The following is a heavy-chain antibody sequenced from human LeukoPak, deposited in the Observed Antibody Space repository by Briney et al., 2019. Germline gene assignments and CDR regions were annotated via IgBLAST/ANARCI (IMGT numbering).Heavy chain of an antibody. CDR3: ARGGISSSSIPYFDY. V-gene: IGHV3-20*01. CDR2: INWNGGNT. Sequence: PGGSLRLSCAASGSTFDDYGMSWVRQAPGKGLEWVSGINWNGGNTGYADSVKGRFTISRDNAKNSPYLQMNSLRAEDTALYHCARGGISSSSIPYFDYWGQGTLVTVSS. D-gene: IGHD6-6*01. J-gene: IGHJ4*02. CDR1: GSTFDDYG.